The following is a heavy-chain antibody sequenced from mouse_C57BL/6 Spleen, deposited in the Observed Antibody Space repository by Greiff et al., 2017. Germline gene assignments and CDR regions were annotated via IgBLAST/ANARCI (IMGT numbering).Heavy chain of an antibody. CDR2: INPGSGGT. J-gene: IGHJ2*01. D-gene: IGHD1-1*01. Sequence: QVQLQQSGAELVRPGTSVKVSCKASGYAFTNYLIEWVKQRPGQGLEWIGVINPGSGGTNYNEKFKGKATLTADKSSSTAYMQLSSLTSEDSAVYFGAKVYGSSLYYFDYWGQGTTLTVSS. V-gene: IGHV1-54*01. CDR3: AKVYGSSLYYFDY. CDR1: GYAFTNYL.